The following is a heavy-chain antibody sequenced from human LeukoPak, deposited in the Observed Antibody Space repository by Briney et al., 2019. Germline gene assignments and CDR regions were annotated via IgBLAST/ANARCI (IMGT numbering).Heavy chain of an antibody. CDR3: AKDRILTGYPALNWFDP. CDR2: IYSGGST. D-gene: IGHD3-9*01. J-gene: IGHJ5*02. Sequence: GGSLRLSCAVSGFTVSSNYMSWVRQAPGKGLEWVSVIYSGGSTYYADSVKGRFTISRDNARNSLYLQMNSLRAEDTAVYYCAKDRILTGYPALNWFDPWGQGALVTVSS. V-gene: IGHV3-66*01. CDR1: GFTVSSNY.